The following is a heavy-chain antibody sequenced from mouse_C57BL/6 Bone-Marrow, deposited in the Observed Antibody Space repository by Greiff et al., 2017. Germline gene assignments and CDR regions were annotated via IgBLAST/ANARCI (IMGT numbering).Heavy chain of an antibody. J-gene: IGHJ4*01. Sequence: VQLQESGPGLVQPSQSLSITCTVSGFSLTSYGVHWVRQSPGKGLEWLGVIWSGGSTDYNAAFISRLSISKDNSKSQVFFKMNSLQAVDTAIYYCARREGTIVSTYYAMDYWGQGTSVTVSS. CDR2: IWSGGST. CDR3: ARREGTIVSTYYAMDY. CDR1: GFSLTSYG. D-gene: IGHD2-5*01. V-gene: IGHV2-2*01.